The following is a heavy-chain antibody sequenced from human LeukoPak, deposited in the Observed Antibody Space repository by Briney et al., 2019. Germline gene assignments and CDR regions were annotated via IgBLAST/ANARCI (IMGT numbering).Heavy chain of an antibody. D-gene: IGHD3-9*01. V-gene: IGHV3-7*03. CDR2: IKQDRSEK. CDR3: ARKPLRYFDWLNDY. CDR1: GFSFSSYW. J-gene: IGHJ4*02. Sequence: GGSLRLSCVASGFSFSSYWMSWVCQPPGKGLEWVANIKQDRSEKYYVDSAKGRFTISRDNAKNSLYLQMNSLRAEDTAVYYCARKPLRYFDWLNDYWGQGTLVTVSS.